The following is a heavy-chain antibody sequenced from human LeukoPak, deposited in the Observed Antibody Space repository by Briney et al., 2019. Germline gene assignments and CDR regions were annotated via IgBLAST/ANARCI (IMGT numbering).Heavy chain of an antibody. J-gene: IGHJ4*02. Sequence: GGSLRLSCAASGFTFSNYWMHWVRQVPGKGLVWVSRIDTEGSSIIYADSVKGRFTISRDNAKNTLYLQMNSLRVEDTAVYYCARAWQPDYWGQGTLVTVSS. CDR3: ARAWQPDY. CDR1: GFTFSNYW. D-gene: IGHD5-12*01. V-gene: IGHV3-74*01. CDR2: IDTEGSSI.